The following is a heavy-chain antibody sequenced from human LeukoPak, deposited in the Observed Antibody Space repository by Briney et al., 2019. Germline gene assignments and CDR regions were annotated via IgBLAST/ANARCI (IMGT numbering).Heavy chain of an antibody. CDR1: GFSFSSYW. V-gene: IGHV3-7*01. Sequence: GGSLRLSCAASGFSFSSYWMSWVRQAPGKGLEWVANIKQDGSEKYYVDSVRGRFTISRDNAKNSLNLRMNSLRAEDTAVYYCAKLAYYESHFDYWGQGTLVTVSS. CDR2: IKQDGSEK. CDR3: AKLAYYESHFDY. J-gene: IGHJ4*02. D-gene: IGHD3-22*01.